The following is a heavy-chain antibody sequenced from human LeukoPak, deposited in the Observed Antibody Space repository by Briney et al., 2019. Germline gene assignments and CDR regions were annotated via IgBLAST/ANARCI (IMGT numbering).Heavy chain of an antibody. Sequence: SETLSLTCTVSGGSINNYYWSWIRQPAGKALEWIGHIYSDGRTNYNPSLQSRVTMSVDTSSSYLSLFLTSVTAADTAVYYCARDRLGSSSPTYFYYYMGVWGRGTTVIVSS. V-gene: IGHV4-4*07. D-gene: IGHD6-6*01. CDR1: GGSINNYY. CDR2: IYSDGRT. J-gene: IGHJ6*03. CDR3: ARDRLGSSSPTYFYYYMGV.